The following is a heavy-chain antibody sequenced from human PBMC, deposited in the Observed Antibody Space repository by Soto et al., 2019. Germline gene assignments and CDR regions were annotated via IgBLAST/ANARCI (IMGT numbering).Heavy chain of an antibody. J-gene: IGHJ3*02. Sequence: EVQLVESGGGLVQPGGSLRLSCAASGFTFSSYSMNWVRQAPGKGLEWVSYISSSSSTIYYADSVKGRFTISRDNAKNSLYLQMNSLRAEDTAVYYCARDYDSSSWYLSAFDIWGQGTMVTVSS. CDR2: ISSSSSTI. CDR3: ARDYDSSSWYLSAFDI. V-gene: IGHV3-48*01. CDR1: GFTFSSYS. D-gene: IGHD6-13*01.